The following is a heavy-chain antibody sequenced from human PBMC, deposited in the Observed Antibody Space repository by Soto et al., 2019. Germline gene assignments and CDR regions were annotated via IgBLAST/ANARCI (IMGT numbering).Heavy chain of an antibody. CDR3: ARLHNYGSGRDGDYYYGIDV. D-gene: IGHD3-10*01. CDR1: GYSFTSYW. CDR2: IDPSDSYT. Sequence: PGESLKISCKGSGYSFTSYWISWVRQMPGKGLEWMGRIDPSDSYTNYSPSFQGHVTISADKSISTAYLQWSSLKASDTAMYYCARLHNYGSGRDGDYYYGIDVWGQGTTVTVSS. V-gene: IGHV5-10-1*01. J-gene: IGHJ6*02.